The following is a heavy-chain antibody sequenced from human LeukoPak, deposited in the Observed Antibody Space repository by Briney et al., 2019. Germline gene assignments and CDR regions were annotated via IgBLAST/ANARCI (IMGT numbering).Heavy chain of an antibody. D-gene: IGHD5-24*01. V-gene: IGHV3-7*03. J-gene: IGHJ4*02. CDR3: AKEGRSLQTY. Sequence: GGSLRLSCAASGFMFSSNWMSWVRLAPGKGLEWVANIKEDGTETYYVDSVKGRFTISRDNAKNSLYLQMNSLRVEDTAVYYCAKEGRSLQTYWGRGTLVTVSS. CDR1: GFMFSSNW. CDR2: IKEDGTET.